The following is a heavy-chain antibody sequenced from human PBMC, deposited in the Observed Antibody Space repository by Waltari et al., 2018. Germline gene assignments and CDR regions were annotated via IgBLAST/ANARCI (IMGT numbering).Heavy chain of an antibody. V-gene: IGHV3-21*01. D-gene: IGHD3-22*01. CDR3: ARDSPLYYYDSSGYPY. CDR2: ISSRSSYI. Sequence: EVQLVESGGGLVKPGGSLRLSCAASGFNFSSYSMNWVRQAPGRGLEWVCSISSRSSYIYYADSVKGRFTISRYNAKNALYLQMNSLRAEDTAVYYCARDSPLYYYDSSGYPYWGQGTLVTVSS. J-gene: IGHJ4*02. CDR1: GFNFSSYS.